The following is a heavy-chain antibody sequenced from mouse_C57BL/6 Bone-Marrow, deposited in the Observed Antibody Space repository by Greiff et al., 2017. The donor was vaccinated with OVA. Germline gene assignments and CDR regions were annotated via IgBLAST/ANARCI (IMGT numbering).Heavy chain of an antibody. CDR1: GYTFTDYY. CDR2: VNPTNGGT. Sequence: EVQLQQSGPELVKPGASVKISCKASGYTFTDYYMNWVKQSHGQSLEYIGDVNPTNGGTTYNQKFKGKATVTVDKSSSTAYMELRSLTSEDSAVYYGALWGWYCEGWGTGTMVTVSS. J-gene: IGHJ1*03. V-gene: IGHV1-26*01. CDR3: ALWGWYCEG.